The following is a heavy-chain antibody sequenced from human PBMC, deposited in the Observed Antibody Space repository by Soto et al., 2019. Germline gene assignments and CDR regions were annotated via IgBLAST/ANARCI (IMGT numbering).Heavy chain of an antibody. D-gene: IGHD2-2*01. CDR3: ARGLGCSSTSCLYYYGMDV. CDR2: INHSGST. Sequence: SETLSLTCAVYGGSFSGYYWSWILQPPWKGLEWIGEINHSGSTNYNPSLKSRVTISVDTSKNQFSLKLSSVTVADTAVYYCARGLGCSSTSCLYYYGMDVWGQGTTVTVSS. J-gene: IGHJ6*02. V-gene: IGHV4-34*01. CDR1: GGSFSGYY.